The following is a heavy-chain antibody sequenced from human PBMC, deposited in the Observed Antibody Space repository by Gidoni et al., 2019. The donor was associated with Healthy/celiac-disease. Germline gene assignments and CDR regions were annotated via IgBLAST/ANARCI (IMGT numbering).Heavy chain of an antibody. J-gene: IGHJ4*02. CDR1: GGSISSYY. CDR3: ARGVATMDY. V-gene: IGHV4-59*01. D-gene: IGHD5-12*01. Sequence: QVQLQESGPGLLKPSETLSLTCTVSGGSISSYYWSWIRQPPGKGLEWIGYIYYSGSTNYNPSLKSRVTISVDTSKNQFSLKLSSVTAADTAVYYCARGVATMDYWGQGTLVTVSS. CDR2: IYYSGST.